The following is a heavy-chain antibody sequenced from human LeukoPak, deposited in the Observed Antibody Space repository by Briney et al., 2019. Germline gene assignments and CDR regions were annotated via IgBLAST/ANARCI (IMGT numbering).Heavy chain of an antibody. CDR1: GFIFTSYA. CDR3: RAVYYFDY. Sequence: PGGSLRLSCSVSGFIFTSYAMSWVRQAPGKGLEWVSAISGSGGSASYADSVKGRFSISRDNSKNTLYLQMNSLRAEDTAIYYCRAVYYFDYWGQGTLVTVSS. CDR2: ISGSGGSA. V-gene: IGHV3-23*01. D-gene: IGHD6-19*01. J-gene: IGHJ4*02.